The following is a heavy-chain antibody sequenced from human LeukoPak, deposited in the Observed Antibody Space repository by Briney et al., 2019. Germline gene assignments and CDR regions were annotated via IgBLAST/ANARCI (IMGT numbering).Heavy chain of an antibody. V-gene: IGHV3-23*01. CDR2: ISGSGGST. CDR1: GFTFSSYA. J-gene: IGHJ5*02. Sequence: GGSLRLSCAASGFTFSSYAMSWVRQPPGKGLEWVSGISGSGGSTYYADSVKGRFTISRDNSKNTLYLQVNSLTVEDTAVYYCAKSPRSAANNWFDPWGQGTLVTVSS. D-gene: IGHD6-13*01. CDR3: AKSPRSAANNWFDP.